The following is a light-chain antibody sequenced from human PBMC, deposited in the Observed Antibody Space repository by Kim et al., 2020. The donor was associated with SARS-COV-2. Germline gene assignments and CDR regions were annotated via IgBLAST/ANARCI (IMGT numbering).Light chain of an antibody. CDR1: QTVGTN. Sequence: VSPGMRATLSCRASQTVGTNLAWYQQKPGQAPRLLIYAASTRATGVPARFSGSGSGTEFTLTITGLQSDDFAVYYCQQYNNWPPYTFGQGTKLDI. V-gene: IGKV3-15*01. CDR3: QQYNNWPPYT. J-gene: IGKJ2*01. CDR2: AAS.